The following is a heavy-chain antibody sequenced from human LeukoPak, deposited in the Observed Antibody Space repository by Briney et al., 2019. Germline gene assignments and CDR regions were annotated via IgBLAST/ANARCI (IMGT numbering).Heavy chain of an antibody. CDR3: ARSFAH. CDR2: INLDGREK. V-gene: IGHV3-7*01. Sequence: QPGGPLRLSCAASGFTFTNYWMSWVRQAPGKGLEWVANINLDGREKYYVDSVKGRFTISRDNAKNSLYLQMNSLRAEDTAVYYCARSFAHWGQGTVVTVSS. CDR1: GFTFTNYW. J-gene: IGHJ4*02.